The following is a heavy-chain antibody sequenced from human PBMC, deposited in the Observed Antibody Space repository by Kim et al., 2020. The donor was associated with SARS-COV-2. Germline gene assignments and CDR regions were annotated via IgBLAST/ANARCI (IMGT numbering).Heavy chain of an antibody. V-gene: IGHV1-3*01. Sequence: KNSQEFRGRVTITRDTSASTAYMELSSLRSEDTAVYYCARGGYYDSSPYWGQGTLVTVSS. J-gene: IGHJ4*02. D-gene: IGHD3-22*01. CDR3: ARGGYYDSSPY.